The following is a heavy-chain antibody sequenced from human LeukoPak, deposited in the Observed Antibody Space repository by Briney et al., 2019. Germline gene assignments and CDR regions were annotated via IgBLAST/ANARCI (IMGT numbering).Heavy chain of an antibody. V-gene: IGHV1-8*01. CDR3: ARGRSEDSGSYQLMDC. CDR2: MNPNSGNT. CDR1: GYTFTSYD. J-gene: IGHJ4*02. Sequence: ASVKVSCKASGYTFTSYDINWVRQATGQGLEWMGWMNPNSGNTGYAQKFQGRVTLTRNTSISTAYMELSSLRSEDTAVYYCARGRSEDSGSYQLMDCWGQGTLVTVSS. D-gene: IGHD1-26*01.